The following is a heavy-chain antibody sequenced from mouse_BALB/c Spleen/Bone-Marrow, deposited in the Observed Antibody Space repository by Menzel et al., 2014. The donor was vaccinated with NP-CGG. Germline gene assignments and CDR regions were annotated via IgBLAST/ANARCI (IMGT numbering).Heavy chain of an antibody. D-gene: IGHD2-14*01. CDR3: ARQREVRPYYYAMDY. CDR1: GFTFSSYA. CDR2: ISSGGSYT. V-gene: IGHV5-9-3*01. J-gene: IGHJ4*01. Sequence: EVQVVESGGGLVKPGGPLKLSCAASGFTFSSYAMSWVRQTPEKRLEWVATISSGGSYTYYPDSVKGRFTISRDNAKITLYLQMSSLRSEDTSMYYCARQREVRPYYYAMDYWGQGTSVTVSS.